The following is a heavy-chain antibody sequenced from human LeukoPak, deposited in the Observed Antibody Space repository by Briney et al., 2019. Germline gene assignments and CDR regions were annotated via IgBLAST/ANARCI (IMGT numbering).Heavy chain of an antibody. CDR1: GFTFTSYA. CDR3: AKDLRDIEVVVAAKSH. V-gene: IGHV3-23*01. J-gene: IGHJ4*02. D-gene: IGHD2-15*01. Sequence: PGGSLRLSCAASGFTFTSYAMTWVRQAPGKGLEWVSTISGSGGSAYYADSVKGRFTISRDNSKNTLYLQMNSLRAEDTAVYYCAKDLRDIEVVVAAKSHWGLGTLVTVSS. CDR2: ISGSGGSA.